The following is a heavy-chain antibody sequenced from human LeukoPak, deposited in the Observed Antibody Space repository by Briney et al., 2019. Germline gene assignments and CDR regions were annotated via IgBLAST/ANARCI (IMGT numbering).Heavy chain of an antibody. CDR3: ARHSDVIGAI. D-gene: IGHD3-10*01. CDR1: GYTGTHQW. V-gene: IGHV5-51*01. J-gene: IGHJ4*02. Sequence: GDSLKISCKASGYTGTHQWIGWVRQKSGIGLEWMGIIYPRDSDTRYSPSFQGHVTISADTSINTAYLEWSRLEASDTAIYYGARHSDVIGAIWGQGTLVTVSS. CDR2: IYPRDSDT.